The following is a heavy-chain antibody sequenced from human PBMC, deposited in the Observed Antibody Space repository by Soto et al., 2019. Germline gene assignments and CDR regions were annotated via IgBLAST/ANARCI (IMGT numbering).Heavy chain of an antibody. D-gene: IGHD5-12*01. CDR3: ARMATPTGDYYYYYYMDV. V-gene: IGHV2-70*11. J-gene: IGHJ6*03. Sequence: SGPTLVNPTQTLTLTCTFSGFSLSTSGMCVSWIRQPPGKALEWLARIDWDDDKYYSTSLKTRLTISKDTSKNQVVLTMTNMDPVDTATYYCARMATPTGDYYYYYYMDVWGKGTTVTVSS. CDR2: IDWDDDK. CDR1: GFSLSTSGMC.